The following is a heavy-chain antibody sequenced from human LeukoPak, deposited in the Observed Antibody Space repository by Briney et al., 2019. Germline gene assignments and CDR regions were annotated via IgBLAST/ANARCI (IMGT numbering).Heavy chain of an antibody. Sequence: GGSLRLSCAASGFGFSNYVMTWVRQAPGKGLQWVSAITANGGSTFYAVSVKGRFTISRDNSKNTVYLQMNSLRAEDTAIYYCAKVWGPYSSSFYAYYFDYWGQGSLVTVSS. CDR3: AKVWGPYSSSFYAYYFDY. V-gene: IGHV3-23*01. D-gene: IGHD6-13*01. CDR2: ITANGGST. CDR1: GFGFSNYV. J-gene: IGHJ4*02.